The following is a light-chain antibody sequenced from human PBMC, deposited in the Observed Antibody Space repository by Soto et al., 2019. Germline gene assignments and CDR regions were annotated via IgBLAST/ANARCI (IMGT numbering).Light chain of an antibody. J-gene: IGKJ1*01. CDR2: QAS. CDR3: QHYNSYPWA. V-gene: IGKV1-5*03. Sequence: DIQMTQSPSTLSASVGDRVTITCRASQTISSWLAWYQQKPGQAPKFLIYQASNLQSGVPSRFSGSGSGTEFTLTISSLQPDDFATYYCQHYNSYPWAFGQGTKVEIK. CDR1: QTISSW.